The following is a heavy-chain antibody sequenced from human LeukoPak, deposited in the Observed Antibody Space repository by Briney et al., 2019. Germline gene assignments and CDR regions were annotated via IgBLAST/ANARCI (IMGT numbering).Heavy chain of an antibody. CDR3: ARDRVPYYYDSSGYLRDAFDI. Sequence: ASVKVSCKASGYTFTSYGISWVRQAPGQGLEWMGWISAYNGNTNYAQKLQGRVTMTTDTSTSTAYMELRSLRSDDTAVYYCARDRVPYYYDSSGYLRDAFDIWGQGTMVTVSS. CDR1: GYTFTSYG. J-gene: IGHJ3*02. V-gene: IGHV1-18*01. CDR2: ISAYNGNT. D-gene: IGHD3-22*01.